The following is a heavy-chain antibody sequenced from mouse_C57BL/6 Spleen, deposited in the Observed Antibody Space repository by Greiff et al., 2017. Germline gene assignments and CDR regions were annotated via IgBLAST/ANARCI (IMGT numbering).Heavy chain of an antibody. V-gene: IGHV3-8*01. D-gene: IGHD4-1*01. Sequence: VQLQQSGPGLAKPSQTLTLTCSASGYSFTSDYWNWIRKIPGNRLEYMGYISYSGSTYYNPSIKSRISITRDTSKNQYSLQLNSVTTEDTATYYCARSGTGYFDVWGTGTTVTVSS. CDR2: ISYSGST. J-gene: IGHJ1*03. CDR3: ARSGTGYFDV. CDR1: GYSFTSDY.